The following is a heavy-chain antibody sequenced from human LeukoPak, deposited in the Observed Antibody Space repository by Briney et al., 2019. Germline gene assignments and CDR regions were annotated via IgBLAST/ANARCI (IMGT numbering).Heavy chain of an antibody. V-gene: IGHV1-8*03. CDR3: ARDGPMIVVVEYAFDI. CDR1: GYTFTSYD. D-gene: IGHD3-22*01. CDR2: MNPNSGNT. Sequence: ASVKVSCKASGYTFTSYDINWVRQATGQGLEWMGWMNPNSGNTGYAQKFQGRVTITRNTSISTAYMELSSLRSEDTAVYYCARDGPMIVVVEYAFDIWGQGTMVTVSS. J-gene: IGHJ3*02.